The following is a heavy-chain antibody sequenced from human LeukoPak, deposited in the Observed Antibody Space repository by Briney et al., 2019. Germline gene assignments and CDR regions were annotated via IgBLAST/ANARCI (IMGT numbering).Heavy chain of an antibody. CDR1: GFTFSSYS. V-gene: IGHV3-21*01. Sequence: GGSLRLSYAASGFTFSSYSMNWVRQAPGKGLEWVSSISTSSSYIYYADSMKGRFTISRDNAKNSLYLQMNSLRAEDTAVYYCARRGLYSSSGFDYWGQGTLVTVSS. D-gene: IGHD6-6*01. CDR2: ISTSSSYI. CDR3: ARRGLYSSSGFDY. J-gene: IGHJ4*02.